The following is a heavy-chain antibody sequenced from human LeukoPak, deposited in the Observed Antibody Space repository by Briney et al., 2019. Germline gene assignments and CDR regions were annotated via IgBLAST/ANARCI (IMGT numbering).Heavy chain of an antibody. J-gene: IGHJ4*02. CDR3: ARGIRYSFDY. V-gene: IGHV4-34*01. D-gene: IGHD3-3*02. CDR1: GGSFSGYY. Sequence: NPSETLSLTCAVYGGSFSGYYWSWIRQPPGKGLEWIGEINHSGSTNYNPSLKSRVTISVDTSKNQFSLKLSSVTAADTAVYYCARGIRYSFDYWGQGTLVTVSS. CDR2: INHSGST.